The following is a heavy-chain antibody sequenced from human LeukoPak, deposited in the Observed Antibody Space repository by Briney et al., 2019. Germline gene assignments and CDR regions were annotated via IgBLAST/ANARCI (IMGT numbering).Heavy chain of an antibody. J-gene: IGHJ4*02. CDR1: GYSFTTYW. V-gene: IGHV5-51*07. Sequence: AGESLKISCEGSGYSFTTYWIGWVHQMPGKGLGWMGIIYPGDSDSRYSPSFQGQVTISVDKSISTAYLQWGSLKASDSAIYYCARSESSGWPFDYWGQGTLVTVSS. CDR3: ARSESSGWPFDY. D-gene: IGHD6-19*01. CDR2: IYPGDSDS.